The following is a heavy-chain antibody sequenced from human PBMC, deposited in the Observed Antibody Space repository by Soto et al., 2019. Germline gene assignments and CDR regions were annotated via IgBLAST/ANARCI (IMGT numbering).Heavy chain of an antibody. D-gene: IGHD6-13*01. Sequence: ASVKVSCKASGYTFTGYYRHWVRQAPGQGLEWMGWINPNSGGTNYAQKFQGWVTMTRDTSISTAYMELSRPRSDDTAVYYCVSSSSDYYMDVWGKGTTVTVSS. J-gene: IGHJ6*03. CDR1: GYTFTGYY. CDR3: VSSSSDYYMDV. CDR2: INPNSGGT. V-gene: IGHV1-2*04.